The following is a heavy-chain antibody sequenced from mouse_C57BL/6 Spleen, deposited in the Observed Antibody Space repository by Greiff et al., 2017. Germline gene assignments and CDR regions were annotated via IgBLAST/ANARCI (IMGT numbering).Heavy chain of an antibody. CDR1: GYSFTDYN. CDR3: ARSPNYCCNYECYFDY. V-gene: IGHV1-39*01. J-gene: IGHJ2*01. CDR2: INPRYGTT. D-gene: IGHD1-1*02. Sequence: EVQRVESGPELVKPGASVKISCKASGYSFTDYNMNWVKQSHGQGLEWIGVINPRYGTTSYNQKFKGKATLTVDQSSSTAYMQLNSLLSEDSSVDYCARSPNYCCNYECYFDYWGQGTTLTVAS.